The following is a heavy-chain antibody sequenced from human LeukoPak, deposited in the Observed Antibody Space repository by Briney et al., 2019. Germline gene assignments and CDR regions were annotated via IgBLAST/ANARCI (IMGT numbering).Heavy chain of an antibody. CDR3: AKGLFDSSGYSEHFDY. V-gene: IGHV3-23*01. D-gene: IGHD3-22*01. Sequence: GGSLRLSCAASGFSFSSYDMSWVRQAPGKGLEWVSGIRTSGDSTYYADSVEGRFTISRDNSRDTLNLQMNSLRAEDTAVYYCAKGLFDSSGYSEHFDYWGQGTQVTVSS. J-gene: IGHJ4*02. CDR1: GFSFSSYD. CDR2: IRTSGDST.